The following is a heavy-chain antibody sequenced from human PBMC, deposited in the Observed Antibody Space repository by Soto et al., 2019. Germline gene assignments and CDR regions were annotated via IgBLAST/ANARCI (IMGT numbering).Heavy chain of an antibody. Sequence: QVQLVQSGAEVKKPGSSVKVSCKASGGTFSSYAISWVRQAPGQGLEWMGGIIPIFGTANYAQKFQGRVTITADESTSTAYMELSSLRSEDTAVYYCARRYNWNYSYGMDVWGQGTTVTVSS. CDR1: GGTFSSYA. D-gene: IGHD1-20*01. CDR2: IIPIFGTA. J-gene: IGHJ6*02. V-gene: IGHV1-69*01. CDR3: ARRYNWNYSYGMDV.